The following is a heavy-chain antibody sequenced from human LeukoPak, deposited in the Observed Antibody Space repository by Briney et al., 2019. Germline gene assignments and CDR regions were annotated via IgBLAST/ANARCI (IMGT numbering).Heavy chain of an antibody. CDR2: VSAGGDNT. Sequence: PGGSLRLSCAASGFTFSSYAVRWVRQAPGKGLEWVSAVSAGGDNTYYAESVKGRFTISRDNSKNTVYLQMTSVTAEDTARYYCAKKRTPVAGTNYFDYWGQGILVTVSS. J-gene: IGHJ4*02. D-gene: IGHD6-19*01. CDR3: AKKRTPVAGTNYFDY. V-gene: IGHV3-23*01. CDR1: GFTFSSYA.